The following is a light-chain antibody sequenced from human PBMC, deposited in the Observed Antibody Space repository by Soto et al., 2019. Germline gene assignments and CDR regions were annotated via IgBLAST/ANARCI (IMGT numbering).Light chain of an antibody. V-gene: IGKV1-5*01. Sequence: DIQMTQSPSTLSASVGDRVTITCWASQSISTWLAWYQQKPGKAPQLLIYDASSLESVVPSMFSGSGSWKEFTLTMSSLQPDYLATYYCQQYNSYSRTFGQGTKVEIK. CDR2: DAS. J-gene: IGKJ1*01. CDR1: QSISTW. CDR3: QQYNSYSRT.